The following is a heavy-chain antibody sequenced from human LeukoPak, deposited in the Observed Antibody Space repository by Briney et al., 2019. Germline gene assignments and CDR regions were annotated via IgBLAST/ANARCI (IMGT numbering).Heavy chain of an antibody. V-gene: IGHV3-48*03. CDR3: ARDHGSGSFGSSYYMDV. CDR1: GFTFSSYE. Sequence: PGGSLRLSCAASGFTFSSYEMNWVRQAPGKGLEWVSYISSSGSTIYYADSVKGRFTISRDNAKNSLYLQMNSLRAEDTAVYYCARDHGSGSFGSSYYMDVWGKGTTVTISS. CDR2: ISSSGSTI. J-gene: IGHJ6*03. D-gene: IGHD3-10*01.